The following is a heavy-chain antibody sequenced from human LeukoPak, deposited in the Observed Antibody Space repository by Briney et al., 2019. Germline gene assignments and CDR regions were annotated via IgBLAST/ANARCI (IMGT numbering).Heavy chain of an antibody. D-gene: IGHD1-26*01. Sequence: SETLSLTCTVSGASVSSASYWSWIRQPPGKGVEWIAHVYNGVNTNYNPSLKSRVTISVDTSKNQFSLRLNSVTAADTAVYYCARSRAFNSGAFDPWGQGSLVTVSS. CDR1: GASVSSASY. V-gene: IGHV4-61*01. CDR3: ARSRAFNSGAFDP. CDR2: VYNGVNT. J-gene: IGHJ5*02.